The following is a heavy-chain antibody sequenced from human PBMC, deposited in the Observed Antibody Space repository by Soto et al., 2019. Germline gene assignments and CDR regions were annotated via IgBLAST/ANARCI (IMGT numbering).Heavy chain of an antibody. CDR1: GFIFNDYN. CDR2: ISGSSGSK. D-gene: IGHD4-17*01. Sequence: GGSLRLSCAASGFIFNDYNMSRIRQAPGKGLEWLSNISGSSGSKKYADAGKGRFTISRDNAKKSLYLEMHSLRAEDTAVYYCARYAAEVTTFFDHWGQGTLVTGSS. J-gene: IGHJ4*02. CDR3: ARYAAEVTTFFDH. V-gene: IGHV3-11*06.